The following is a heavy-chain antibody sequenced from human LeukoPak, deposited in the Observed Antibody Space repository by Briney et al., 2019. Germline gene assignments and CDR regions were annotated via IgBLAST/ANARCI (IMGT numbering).Heavy chain of an antibody. D-gene: IGHD2-8*01. J-gene: IGHJ6*03. CDR3: AKNPKMDYYYYYMDF. Sequence: GGSLRLSCAASGFTFSSYGMHWVRQAPGKGLEWVAFIWNDGNNKYYVNSVKGRFTISRDNSKNTLYLQMNSLRIEDTAVYYCAKNPKMDYYYYYMDFWGKGTTVTVSS. CDR2: IWNDGNNK. CDR1: GFTFSSYG. V-gene: IGHV3-30*02.